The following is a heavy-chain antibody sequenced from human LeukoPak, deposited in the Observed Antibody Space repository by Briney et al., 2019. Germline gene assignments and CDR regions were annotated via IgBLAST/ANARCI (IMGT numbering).Heavy chain of an antibody. CDR3: ARDPSGSYESDAFDI. V-gene: IGHV4-38-2*02. D-gene: IGHD1-26*01. CDR2: IYHSGST. Sequence: RTSETLSLTCTVSGYSISSGYYWGWIRQPPGKGLEWIGSIYHSGSTYYNPSLKSRVTISVDTSKNQFSLKLSSVTAADTAVYYCARDPSGSYESDAFDIWGQGTMVTVSS. CDR1: GYSISSGYY. J-gene: IGHJ3*02.